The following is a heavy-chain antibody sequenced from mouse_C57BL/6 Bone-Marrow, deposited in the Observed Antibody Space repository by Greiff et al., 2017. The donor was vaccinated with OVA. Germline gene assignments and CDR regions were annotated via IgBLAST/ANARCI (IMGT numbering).Heavy chain of an antibody. CDR3: AFAY. Sequence: EVQLQQSGPELVNPGASVKISCKASGYTFTDYYMNWVKQSHGKSLEWIGDINPNNGGTSYNQKFKGKATLTVDKSSSTAYMELRSLTSEDSAVYYCAFAYWGQGTLVTVSA. J-gene: IGHJ3*01. CDR1: GYTFTDYY. CDR2: INPNNGGT. V-gene: IGHV1-26*01.